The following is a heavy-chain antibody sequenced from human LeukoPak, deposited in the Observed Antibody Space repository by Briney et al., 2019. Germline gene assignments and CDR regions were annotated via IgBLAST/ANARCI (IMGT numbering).Heavy chain of an antibody. V-gene: IGHV3-23*01. Sequence: PGGSLRLSCAASGFTVSNNYMTWVRQAPGKGLEWVSAISGSGGSTYYADSVKGRFTISRDNSKNTLYLQMNSLRAEDTAVYYCAKTVYYDILAGYYSDYWGQGTLVTVSS. CDR2: ISGSGGST. CDR1: GFTVSNNY. J-gene: IGHJ4*02. D-gene: IGHD3-9*01. CDR3: AKTVYYDILAGYYSDY.